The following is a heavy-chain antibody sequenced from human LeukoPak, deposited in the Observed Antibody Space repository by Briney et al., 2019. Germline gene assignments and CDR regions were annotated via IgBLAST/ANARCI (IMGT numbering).Heavy chain of an antibody. CDR2: FDPEDGET. D-gene: IGHD3-22*01. CDR3: ARNFNPTMIVVDRLGTCLDY. V-gene: IGHV1-24*01. Sequence: ASVKVSCKVSGYTLTELSMHWVRQAPGKGLEWMGGFDPEDGETIYAQKFQGRVTMTEDTSTDTAYMELSSLRSEDTAVYYCARNFNPTMIVVDRLGTCLDYWGQGTLVTVSS. CDR1: GYTLTELS. J-gene: IGHJ4*02.